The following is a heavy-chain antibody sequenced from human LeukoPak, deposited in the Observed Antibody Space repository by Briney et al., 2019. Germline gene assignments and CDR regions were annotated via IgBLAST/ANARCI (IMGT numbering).Heavy chain of an antibody. J-gene: IGHJ4*02. CDR3: GRSAVQGGVWV. CDR1: GYNFTSYW. Sequence: GESLKISWKGSGYNFTSYWIGWVRQMPGKGLEWMGVIYPGDSDTRYSPSFQGQVTISADKSNSTAYLQWSSLKASDTAMYYCGRSAVQGGVWVWGQGTLVTVSS. D-gene: IGHD3-16*01. CDR2: IYPGDSDT. V-gene: IGHV5-51*01.